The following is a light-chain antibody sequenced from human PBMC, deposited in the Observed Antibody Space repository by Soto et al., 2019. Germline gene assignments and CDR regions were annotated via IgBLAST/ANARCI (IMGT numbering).Light chain of an antibody. J-gene: IGKJ3*01. V-gene: IGKV3-11*01. CDR3: QQYGRSPDLIT. CDR2: DAS. Sequence: EIVLTHSPATLSLSPGEIATLSCGASQSVSSYLAWYQQKPGQAPRLLIYDASNRATGIPARFSGSGSGTDFTLTTSRLEPEDFAVYYCQQYGRSPDLITFGPGTKVDIK. CDR1: QSVSSY.